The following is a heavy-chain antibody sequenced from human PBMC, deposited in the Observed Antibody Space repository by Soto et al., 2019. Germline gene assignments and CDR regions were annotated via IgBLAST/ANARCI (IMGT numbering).Heavy chain of an antibody. CDR3: ARDLREGAASTYYYYYYGMDV. CDR2: IIPIFGTA. CDR1: GGTFSSYA. V-gene: IGHV1-69*12. D-gene: IGHD2-15*01. Sequence: QVQLVQSGAEVKKPGSSVKVSCKASGGTFSSYAISWVRQAPGQGLEWMGGIIPIFGTANYAQKFQGRVTITADESTSTAYMELSSLRSEDTAVYYCARDLREGAASTYYYYYYGMDVWGQGTTVTVSS. J-gene: IGHJ6*02.